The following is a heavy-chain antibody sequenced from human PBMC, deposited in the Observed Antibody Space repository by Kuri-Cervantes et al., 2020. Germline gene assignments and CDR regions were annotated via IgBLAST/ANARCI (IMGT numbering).Heavy chain of an antibody. CDR1: GFTFSDYN. CDR2: ISSSGSTI. D-gene: IGHD3-9*01. CDR3: AKGVDGTIYGCQGY. V-gene: IGHV3-11*01. J-gene: IGHJ4*02. Sequence: GESLKISCAASGFTFSDYNMSWVRQAPGKGLEWVSYISSSGSTIYYADSVKGRFTISRDNAKNSLYLQMNSLRAEDTAVYYCAKGVDGTIYGCQGYWGQGTLVTVSS.